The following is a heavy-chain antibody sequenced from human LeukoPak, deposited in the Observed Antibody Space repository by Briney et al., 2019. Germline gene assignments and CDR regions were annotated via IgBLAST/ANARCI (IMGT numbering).Heavy chain of an antibody. J-gene: IGHJ4*02. CDR3: ARLTLYYYDSSGYYDY. Sequence: GESLKISCKGSGYSFTSYWIGWVRQMPGKGLEWMGIIYPGDSDTRYSPSFQGQVTISADKSISTAYLQWSSLKASDTAMYYRARLTLYYYDSSGYYDYWGQGTLVTVSS. V-gene: IGHV5-51*01. CDR2: IYPGDSDT. CDR1: GYSFTSYW. D-gene: IGHD3-22*01.